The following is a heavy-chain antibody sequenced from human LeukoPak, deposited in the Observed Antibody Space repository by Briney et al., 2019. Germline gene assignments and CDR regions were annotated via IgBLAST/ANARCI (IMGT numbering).Heavy chain of an antibody. CDR3: ARGRGYSYVIDTYFDY. CDR1: GGSISNAGYS. J-gene: IGHJ4*02. Sequence: PSHTLSLTCAVSGGSISNAGYSWSWIRQPPGNGLEWIGYIYHSGSTYYNPSLKSRVTISVDRSKNQFSLKLSSVTAADTAVYYCARGRGYSYVIDTYFDYWGQGTLVTVSS. D-gene: IGHD5-18*01. V-gene: IGHV4-30-2*01. CDR2: IYHSGST.